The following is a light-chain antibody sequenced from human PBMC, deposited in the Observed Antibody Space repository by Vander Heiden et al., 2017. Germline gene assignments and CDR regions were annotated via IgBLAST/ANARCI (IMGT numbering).Light chain of an antibody. CDR2: GAS. Sequence: EIVLTQSPGTLSLSPGERATLSCRASQSVSSSYLAWYQQKPGQAPRLLIYGASSRATGIPDRISGSGSGTDFTLTISRLEPEDFAVYYCQQYGSSPLVTFGPGTKVDIK. CDR1: QSVSSSY. CDR3: QQYGSSPLVT. J-gene: IGKJ3*01. V-gene: IGKV3-20*01.